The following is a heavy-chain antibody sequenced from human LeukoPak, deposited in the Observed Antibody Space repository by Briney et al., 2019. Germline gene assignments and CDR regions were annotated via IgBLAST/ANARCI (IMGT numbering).Heavy chain of an antibody. CDR2: IYHSGST. Sequence: SETLSLTCTVSGGSISSSSYYWGWIRQPPGKGLEWIGSIYHSGSTYYNPSLKSRVTISVDTSKNQFSLKLSSVTAADTAVYYCARVAVVAATTPDAFDIWGQGTMVTVSS. V-gene: IGHV4-39*07. CDR3: ARVAVVAATTPDAFDI. CDR1: GGSISSSSYY. D-gene: IGHD2-15*01. J-gene: IGHJ3*02.